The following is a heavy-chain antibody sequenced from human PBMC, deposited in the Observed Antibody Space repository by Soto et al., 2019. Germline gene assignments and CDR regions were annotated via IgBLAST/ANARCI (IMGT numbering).Heavy chain of an antibody. CDR2: IYWNDGK. D-gene: IGHD6-13*01. CDR1: GLSLSTSGVG. J-gene: IGHJ4*02. V-gene: IGHV2-5*01. Sequence: ALTRVKRTQTLELTCAFGGLSLSTSGVGVGPIRQPPGKALEWLALIYWNDGKRYSPSLKSRLTITKDTSKNQVVLTMTNMDPVDTATYYCAHRRGYSSSLHGGYFDYWGQVTLGT. CDR3: AHRRGYSSSLHGGYFDY.